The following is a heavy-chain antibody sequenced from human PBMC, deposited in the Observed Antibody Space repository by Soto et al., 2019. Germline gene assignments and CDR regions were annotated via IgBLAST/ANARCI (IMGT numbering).Heavy chain of an antibody. V-gene: IGHV3-21*01. Sequence: PGGSLRLSCAASGFTFSSYSMNWARQAPGKGLEWVSSISSSSSYIYYADSVKGRFTISRDNAKNSLYLQMNSLRAEDTAVYYCAGVSITMIRTHYYYYGMDVWGQGTTVTV. J-gene: IGHJ6*02. CDR3: AGVSITMIRTHYYYYGMDV. CDR1: GFTFSSYS. CDR2: ISSSSSYI. D-gene: IGHD3-22*01.